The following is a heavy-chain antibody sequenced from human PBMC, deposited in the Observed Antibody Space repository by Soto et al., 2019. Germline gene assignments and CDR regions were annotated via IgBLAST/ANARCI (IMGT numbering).Heavy chain of an antibody. D-gene: IGHD3-16*01. J-gene: IGHJ4*02. Sequence: QVQLEESGGGVVQPGRSLRLSCAASGFTFSSYGMHWVRQAPGKGLEWVAVISCDGTSTDFADSVKGRFTISRDNSKNALFLEMNSLRAEDTAVYYCAKDLGGGWIPDYFDHWGQGTLVTVSS. CDR3: AKDLGGGWIPDYFDH. CDR1: GFTFSSYG. CDR2: ISCDGTST. V-gene: IGHV3-30*18.